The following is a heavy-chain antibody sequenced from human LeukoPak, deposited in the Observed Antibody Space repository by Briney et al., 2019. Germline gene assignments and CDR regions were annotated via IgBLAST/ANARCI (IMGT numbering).Heavy chain of an antibody. CDR2: IYSGGST. J-gene: IGHJ6*02. D-gene: IGHD6-13*01. Sequence: GGSLRLSCAASGFTVSSNYMGWVRQAPGKGLEWVSVIYSGGSTYYADSVKGRFTISRDNSKNTLYLQMNSLRAEDTAVYYCAKGQHSSLLMDVWGQGTTVTVSS. CDR1: GFTVSSNY. CDR3: AKGQHSSLLMDV. V-gene: IGHV3-66*01.